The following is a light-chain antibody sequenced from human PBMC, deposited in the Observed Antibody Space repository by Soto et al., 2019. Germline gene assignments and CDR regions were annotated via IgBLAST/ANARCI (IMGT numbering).Light chain of an antibody. J-gene: IGKJ2*01. Sequence: DIVMTQSPDSLAVSLGERATINCRSSQSLLYTINNENYLAWYQQKPGQPPKLLIYWASTRESGVPDRISGSGSGTDFTLTISSLQAEDAAVYYCQQYHSLPYTFGQGTRLEI. V-gene: IGKV4-1*01. CDR1: QSLLYTINNENY. CDR3: QQYHSLPYT. CDR2: WAS.